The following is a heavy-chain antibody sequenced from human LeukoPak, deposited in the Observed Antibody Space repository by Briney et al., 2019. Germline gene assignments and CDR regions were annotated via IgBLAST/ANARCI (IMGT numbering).Heavy chain of an antibody. CDR2: ISGSINTS. CDR1: GFTFNTYA. V-gene: IGHV3-23*01. Sequence: GGSLRLSCAASGFTFNTYAMTWVRQAPGKGLEWVSVISGSINTSYYADSVKGRFTISRDNSKNTLYLQMNSLSAEDTAIYYCARRTIIGGGDCLDYWGQGTVVTVSS. J-gene: IGHJ4*02. D-gene: IGHD2-21*02. CDR3: ARRTIIGGGDCLDY.